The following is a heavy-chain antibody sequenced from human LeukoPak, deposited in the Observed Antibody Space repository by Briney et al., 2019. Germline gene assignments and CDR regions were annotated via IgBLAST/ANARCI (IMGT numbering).Heavy chain of an antibody. J-gene: IGHJ4*02. CDR1: GGTFSSYA. Sequence: ASVKVSCKASGGTFSSYAISWVRQAPGQGLEWMGRIIPILGIANYAQKFQGRVTITADKSTSTAYMELSSLRSEDTAVYYCATDRYSGYDLDYWGQGTLVTVSS. V-gene: IGHV1-69*04. CDR3: ATDRYSGYDLDY. D-gene: IGHD5-12*01. CDR2: IIPILGIA.